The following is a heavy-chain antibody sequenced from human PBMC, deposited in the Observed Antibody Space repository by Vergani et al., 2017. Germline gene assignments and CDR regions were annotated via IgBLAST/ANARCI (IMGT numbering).Heavy chain of an antibody. D-gene: IGHD6-19*01. CDR1: GFTFSSYG. V-gene: IGHV3-33*06. CDR2: IWYDGSNK. CDR3: AKHGSPYPYSSGFDL. Sequence: QVQLVESGGGVVQPGRSLRLSCAASGFTFSSYGMHWVRQAPGKGLEWVAVIWYDGSNKYYADSVKGRFTISRDNSKNTLYLQMNSLRAEDTAVYYCAKHGSPYPYSSGFDLWGRGTLVTVSS. J-gene: IGHJ2*01.